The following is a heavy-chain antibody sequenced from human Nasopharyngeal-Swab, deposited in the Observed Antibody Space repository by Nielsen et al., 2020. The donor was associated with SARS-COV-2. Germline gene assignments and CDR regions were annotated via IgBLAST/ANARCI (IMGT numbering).Heavy chain of an antibody. J-gene: IGHJ6*02. V-gene: IGHV3-30-3*01. Sequence: GESLKISCAASGFTFSSYAMHWVRQAPGKGLEWVAVISYDGSNKYYADSVKGRFTISRDNSKNTLYLQMNSLRAEDTAVYYCARGLPPMDVWGQGTTVTVPS. CDR1: GFTFSSYA. CDR2: ISYDGSNK. CDR3: ARGLPPMDV.